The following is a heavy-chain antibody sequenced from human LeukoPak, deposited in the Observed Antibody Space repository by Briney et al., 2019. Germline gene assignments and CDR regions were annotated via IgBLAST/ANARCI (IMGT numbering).Heavy chain of an antibody. CDR1: GFTFSSYG. CDR2: IRYDGSNK. Sequence: GGSLRLSCAASGFTFSSYGMHWVRQAPGKGLEWVAFIRYDGSNKYYADSVKGRLTISRDNSKNTLYLQMNSLRAEDTAVYYCAKGARFLEWYYYYYYMDVWGKGTTVTVSS. V-gene: IGHV3-30*02. D-gene: IGHD3-3*01. J-gene: IGHJ6*03. CDR3: AKGARFLEWYYYYYYMDV.